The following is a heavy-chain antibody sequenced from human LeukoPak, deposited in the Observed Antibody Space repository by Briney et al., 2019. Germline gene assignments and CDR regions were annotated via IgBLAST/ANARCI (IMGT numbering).Heavy chain of an antibody. V-gene: IGHV4-39*07. J-gene: IGHJ3*02. D-gene: IGHD1-7*01. Sequence: SQTLSLTCTVSGGSISSGSYYWGWIRQPPGKGLEWIGSIYYSGSTYYNPSLKSRVTTSVDTSKNQFSLKLSSVTAADTAVYYCARELELGSNAFDIWGQGTMVTVSS. CDR3: ARELELGSNAFDI. CDR2: IYYSGST. CDR1: GGSISSGSYY.